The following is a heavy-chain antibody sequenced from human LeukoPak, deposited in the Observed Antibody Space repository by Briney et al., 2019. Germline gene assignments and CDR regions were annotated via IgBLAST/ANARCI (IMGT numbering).Heavy chain of an antibody. CDR1: GFTFSSYW. J-gene: IGHJ1*01. CDR2: IKEDGSEK. Sequence: GGSLRLSCAASGFTFSSYWMNWVRQAPGKGLEWVAEIKEDGSEKYYVESVKGRFTVSKDNAKNALYLQMNSLRAEDTAVYYCARPEGYCSGGSCFPFQHWGQGTLVTVSS. V-gene: IGHV3-7*04. CDR3: ARPEGYCSGGSCFPFQH. D-gene: IGHD2-15*01.